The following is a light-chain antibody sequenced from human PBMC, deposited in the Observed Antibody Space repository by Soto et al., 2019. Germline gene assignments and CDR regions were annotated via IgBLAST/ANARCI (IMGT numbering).Light chain of an antibody. CDR1: QGIKKY. CDR2: AAS. J-gene: IGKJ1*01. Sequence: DIQMTQSPSSLSASLGDRVTITCRASQGIKKYVAWYQQKPGKVPKLLIYAASSLQSGVPSRFSGSGSGTDFTLTIGSLQPEDVATYYCQKYDTVPWAFGQGTKVDIK. CDR3: QKYDTVPWA. V-gene: IGKV1-27*01.